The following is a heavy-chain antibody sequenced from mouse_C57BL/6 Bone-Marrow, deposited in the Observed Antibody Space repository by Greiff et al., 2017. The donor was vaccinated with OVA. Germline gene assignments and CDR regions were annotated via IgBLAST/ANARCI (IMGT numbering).Heavy chain of an antibody. CDR1: GYSITSGYY. CDR2: ISYDGSN. V-gene: IGHV3-6*01. Sequence: EVKLMESGPGLVKPSQSLSLTCSVTGYSITSGYYWNWIRQFPGNQLEWMGYISYDGSNNYNPSLKNRISITRDTSKNQFFLKLNSVTTEDTATYYCARSGDGYYSAWFAYWGQGTLVTVSA. D-gene: IGHD2-3*01. CDR3: ARSGDGYYSAWFAY. J-gene: IGHJ3*01.